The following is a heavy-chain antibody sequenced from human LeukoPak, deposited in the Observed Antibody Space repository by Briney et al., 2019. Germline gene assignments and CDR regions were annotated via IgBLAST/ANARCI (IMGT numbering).Heavy chain of an antibody. Sequence: PGGSLRLSCAVSGFTFNSSAMSWVRQARGEGLEWVSCISGSGGSTYHADSVRGRFTISRDNSKITLYLQMNSLRVEDTAVYYCANGGLWLPTRSDWGQGTLVTVSS. D-gene: IGHD5-18*01. CDR1: GFTFNSSA. J-gene: IGHJ4*02. CDR2: ISGSGGST. V-gene: IGHV3-23*01. CDR3: ANGGLWLPTRSD.